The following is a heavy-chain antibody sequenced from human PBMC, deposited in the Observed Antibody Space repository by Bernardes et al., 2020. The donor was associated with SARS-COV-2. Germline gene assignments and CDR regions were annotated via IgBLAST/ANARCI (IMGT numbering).Heavy chain of an antibody. J-gene: IGHJ6*02. CDR3: ATGNTQMATTYRAYYYGMDV. D-gene: IGHD1-7*01. CDR1: GYHFTNYG. V-gene: IGHV1-18*04. CDR2: ISTSTGNA. Sequence: ASVKVSCKASGYHFTNYGITWVRQTAGEGLEWVAWISTSTGNAHHGQKFQGRLKMTTDTATSTAYMLLMSLKSDDTAVYYCATGNTQMATTYRAYYYGMDVWGQGTPVTISS.